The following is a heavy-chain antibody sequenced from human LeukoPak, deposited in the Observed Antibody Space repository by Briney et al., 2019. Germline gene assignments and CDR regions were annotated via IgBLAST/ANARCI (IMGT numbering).Heavy chain of an antibody. CDR3: ARSLGGSFTFDY. Sequence: PGGSLRLSCAASGFLVSSNYMSWVRQAPGKGLEWVSVIYSGGSTYYADSVKGRFTISRDNSKNTLYLQMNSLRAEDTAVYYCARSLGGSFTFDYWGQGTLVTVSS. J-gene: IGHJ4*02. CDR2: IYSGGST. D-gene: IGHD6-13*01. V-gene: IGHV3-53*01. CDR1: GFLVSSNY.